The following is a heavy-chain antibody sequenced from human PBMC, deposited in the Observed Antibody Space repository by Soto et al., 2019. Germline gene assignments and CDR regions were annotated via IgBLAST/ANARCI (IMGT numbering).Heavy chain of an antibody. D-gene: IGHD4-17*01. CDR3: ARYYRNGDYVESFGF. Sequence: GESLKISCKGSGYSFTSYWISWVRQMPGKGLEWMGRIDPSDSYTNYSPSFQGHVTISADKSISTAYLQWSSLKASDTAMYYCARYYRNGDYVESFGFWGQGTMVTVSS. J-gene: IGHJ3*01. V-gene: IGHV5-10-1*01. CDR2: IDPSDSYT. CDR1: GYSFTSYW.